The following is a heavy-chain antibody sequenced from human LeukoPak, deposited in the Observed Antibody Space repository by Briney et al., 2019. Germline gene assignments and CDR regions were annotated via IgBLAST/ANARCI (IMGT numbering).Heavy chain of an antibody. Sequence: VASVKVSYKASGGTFSSYAISWVRQAPGQGLEWMGRIIPILGIANYAQKFQGRVTITADKSTSTAYMELSSLRSEDTAVYYCATTMIVVVTAIPYYFDYWGQGTLVTVSS. J-gene: IGHJ4*02. CDR1: GGTFSSYA. CDR3: ATTMIVVVTAIPYYFDY. CDR2: IIPILGIA. D-gene: IGHD2-21*02. V-gene: IGHV1-69*04.